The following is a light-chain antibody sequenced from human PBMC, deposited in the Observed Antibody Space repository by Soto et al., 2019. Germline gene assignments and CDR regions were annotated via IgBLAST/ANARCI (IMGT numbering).Light chain of an antibody. V-gene: IGKV3-15*01. Sequence: IVMTQSPATLFVSPGAAATLSCRARQKISSSLAWYQQTPGRAPRLLIYCASTRATGIPTRFSGSGSGTEFTLTISSLQSEDFAVYYCQQYNNWPPLTFGGGTKVDIK. J-gene: IGKJ4*01. CDR3: QQYNNWPPLT. CDR1: QKISSS. CDR2: CAS.